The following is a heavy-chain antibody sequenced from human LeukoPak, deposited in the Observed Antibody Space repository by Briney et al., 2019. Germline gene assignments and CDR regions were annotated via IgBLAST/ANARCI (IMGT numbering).Heavy chain of an antibody. V-gene: IGHV1-69*13. J-gene: IGHJ4*02. CDR1: GGTFSSYA. CDR2: IIPIFGTA. CDR3: ARDAAILTGPDEYYFDC. Sequence: GASVKVSCKASGGTFSSYAISWVRQAPGQGLEWMGGIIPIFGTANYAQKFQGRVTITADESTSTAYMELSSLRSEDTAVYYCARDAAILTGPDEYYFDCWGQGTLVTVSS. D-gene: IGHD3-9*01.